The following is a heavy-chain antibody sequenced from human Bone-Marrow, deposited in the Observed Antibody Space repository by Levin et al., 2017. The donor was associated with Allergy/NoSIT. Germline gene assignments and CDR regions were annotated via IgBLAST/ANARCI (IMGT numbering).Heavy chain of an antibody. D-gene: IGHD3-10*01. CDR2: IGWDDDK. CDR1: GFSLSTSGMS. V-gene: IGHV2-70*01. J-gene: IGHJ6*02. Sequence: GSGPTLVKPTQTLTLTCTFSGFSLSTSGMSVSWIRQPPGKALEWLALIGWDDDKYYSTSLKTRLTISKDTSKNQVILTMTNMDPVDTAKYYCARRRGFGHGMDVWGQGTTVTVSS. CDR3: ARRRGFGHGMDV.